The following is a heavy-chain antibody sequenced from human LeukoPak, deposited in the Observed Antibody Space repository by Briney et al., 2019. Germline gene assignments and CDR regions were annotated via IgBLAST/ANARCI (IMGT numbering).Heavy chain of an antibody. CDR1: GYTFTGYY. D-gene: IGHD3-22*01. CDR2: VDPEDGET. J-gene: IGHJ3*02. V-gene: IGHV1-69-2*01. Sequence: ASVKVSCKASGYTFTGYYMHWVQQAPGKGLEWMGLVDPEDGETIYAQKFQGRVTMTEDTSTDTAYMELSSLRSEDTAVYYCATDMGAYYYDSSGYWSFAFDIWGQGTMVTVSS. CDR3: ATDMGAYYYDSSGYWSFAFDI.